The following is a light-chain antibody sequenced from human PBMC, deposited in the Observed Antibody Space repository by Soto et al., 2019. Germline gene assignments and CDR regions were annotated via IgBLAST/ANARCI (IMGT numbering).Light chain of an antibody. CDR3: QQRSDWPPWT. J-gene: IGKJ1*01. Sequence: ESLLTQSQDTLSLSTGERATLCCRASQSVSNYLAWYQQKPGQAPRLLIYDASNMATGIPARFSGSGSGTDFTLTISSLEPEDFAVYYCQQRSDWPPWTFGQGTKV. CDR2: DAS. V-gene: IGKV3-11*01. CDR1: QSVSNY.